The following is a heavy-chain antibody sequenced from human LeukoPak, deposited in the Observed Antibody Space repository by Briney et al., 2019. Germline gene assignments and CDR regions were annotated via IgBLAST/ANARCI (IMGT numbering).Heavy chain of an antibody. CDR1: GASLSSYY. D-gene: IGHD2-8*02. V-gene: IGHV4-59*01. CDR3: ATGYCEPFAT. Sequence: PSQTLSLTCSVSGASLSSYYWDWLRQPPGKGLEWIGYISDTGKTDSNPSLKSRLSISLDTAKKQFSLRLRSVTAADSAVYYCATGYCEPFATWGPGILVTVSS. CDR2: ISDTGKT. J-gene: IGHJ5*02.